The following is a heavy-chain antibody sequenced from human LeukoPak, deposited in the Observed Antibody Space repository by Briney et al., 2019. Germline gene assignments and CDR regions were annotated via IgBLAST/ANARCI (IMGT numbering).Heavy chain of an antibody. CDR3: AMSPK. V-gene: IGHV3-48*01. CDR1: GFTFSTYN. CDR2: ISSGSSSI. Sequence: PGGSLRLSCVASGFTFSTYNMNWVRQAPGKGLEWVSYISSGSSSIYYADSVKGRFTISRDNAKNSVYLQMNSLRVEDTAVYYCAMSPKWGQGILVTVSS. J-gene: IGHJ4*02.